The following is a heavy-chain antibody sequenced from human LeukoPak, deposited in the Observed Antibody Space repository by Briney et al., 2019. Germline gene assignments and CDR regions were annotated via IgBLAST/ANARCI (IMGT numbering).Heavy chain of an antibody. CDR1: GYSISSGYY. V-gene: IGHV4-38-2*01. J-gene: IGHJ5*02. CDR2: IYHSGST. CDR3: ARHGGTFDP. Sequence: SETLSLTCAVSGYSISSGYYWGWIRQPPGKGLEWIGSIYHSGSTYYNPSLKSRVTLSVDTSKSQFSLRLSSVTAADTAVYYCARHGGTFDPWGQGTLVTVSS. D-gene: IGHD3-16*01.